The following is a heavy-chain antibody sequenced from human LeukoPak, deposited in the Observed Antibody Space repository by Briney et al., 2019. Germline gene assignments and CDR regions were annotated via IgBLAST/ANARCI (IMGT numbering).Heavy chain of an antibody. D-gene: IGHD6-13*01. Sequence: GGSLRLSCAASGFTFSSYGMHWVRQAPGKGLEWVAVISYDGSNKYYADSVKGRYTISRDNSKNTLYLQMNSLRAEDTAVYYCAYLGIAAAGGSDWFDPWGQGTLVTVSS. CDR3: AYLGIAAAGGSDWFDP. CDR2: ISYDGSNK. J-gene: IGHJ5*02. CDR1: GFTFSSYG. V-gene: IGHV3-30*03.